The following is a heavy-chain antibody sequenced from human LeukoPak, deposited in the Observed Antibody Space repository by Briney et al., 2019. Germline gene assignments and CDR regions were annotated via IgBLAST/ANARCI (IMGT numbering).Heavy chain of an antibody. Sequence: GASLSVSFKPSVYTFNLFGFSWVGQVPGQGLEWVGWISGYNWDTNYPKNFQGRVTMTTDTSRSTPYMELTSLTSDDTAIYFCARDRDIVGVRRTRLDYWGQGTLVIVSS. J-gene: IGHJ4*02. V-gene: IGHV1-18*01. CDR1: VYTFNLFG. CDR2: ISGYNWDT. CDR3: ARDRDIVGVRRTRLDY. D-gene: IGHD2-2*01.